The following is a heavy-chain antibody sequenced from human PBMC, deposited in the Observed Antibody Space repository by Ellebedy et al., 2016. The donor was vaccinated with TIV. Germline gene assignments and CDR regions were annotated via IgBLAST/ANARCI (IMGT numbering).Heavy chain of an antibody. Sequence: GESLKISCAASGFTISNYWMHWVRQAPGKGLEWVARVSDDRRRTVYADSVKGRFTISGDRAKNTVYLQMRSLRDEDTAVYYCARDRIRHFDPYYYYGMDVWGQGTTVTVSS. J-gene: IGHJ6*02. CDR3: ARDRIRHFDPYYYYGMDV. V-gene: IGHV3-74*01. CDR2: VSDDRRRT. D-gene: IGHD3-9*01. CDR1: GFTISNYW.